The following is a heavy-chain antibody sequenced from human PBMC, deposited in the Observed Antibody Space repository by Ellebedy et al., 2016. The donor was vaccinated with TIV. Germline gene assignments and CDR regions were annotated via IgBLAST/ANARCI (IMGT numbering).Heavy chain of an antibody. CDR1: GSTFSSYW. CDR2: IKQDGSEK. D-gene: IGHD3-22*01. J-gene: IGHJ2*01. CDR3: ARDMRITMIVVVISWYFDL. Sequence: GESLKISXAASGSTFSSYWMSWVRQAPGKGLEWVANIKQDGSEKYYVDSVKGRFTISRDNAKNSLYLQMNSLRAEDTAVYYCARDMRITMIVVVISWYFDLWGRGTLVTVSS. V-gene: IGHV3-7*01.